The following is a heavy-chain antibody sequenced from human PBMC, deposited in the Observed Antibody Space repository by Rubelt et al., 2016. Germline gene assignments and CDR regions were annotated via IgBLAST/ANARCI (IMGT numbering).Heavy chain of an antibody. J-gene: IGHJ4*02. CDR1: GYTFTSYG. V-gene: IGHV1-18*01. D-gene: IGHD3-10*01. CDR3: ARDPLPVRGVIMTPTH. Sequence: QVQLVQSGAEVKKPGASVNVSCKASGYTFTSYGISWVPQAPGQGLEWMGWLRASNGNTNYEQQLQGRVTMTTDTSTSTAYMELRSLRSDDTAVYYCARDPLPVRGVIMTPTHWGQGTLVTVSS. CDR2: LRASNGNT.